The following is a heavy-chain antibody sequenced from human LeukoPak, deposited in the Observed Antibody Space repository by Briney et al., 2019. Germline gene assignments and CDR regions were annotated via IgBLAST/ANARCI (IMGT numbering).Heavy chain of an antibody. Sequence: GGSLRLSCAASGFTFSSYAMHWVRQAPGKGLEWVAVISYDGSNKYYADSVKGRFTISRDNSKNTLYLQMNSLRAEDTAVYYCAGGPERKDAFDIWGQGTMVTVSP. CDR3: AGGPERKDAFDI. D-gene: IGHD1-1*01. V-gene: IGHV3-30-3*01. CDR2: ISYDGSNK. J-gene: IGHJ3*02. CDR1: GFTFSSYA.